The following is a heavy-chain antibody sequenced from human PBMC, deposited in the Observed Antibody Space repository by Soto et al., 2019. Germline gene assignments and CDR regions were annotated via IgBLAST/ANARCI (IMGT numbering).Heavy chain of an antibody. Sequence: QVQLVQSGAEVKKPGASVKVSCKASGYTFTSYGISWVRQAPGQGLEWMGWISAYNGNTNYAQKLQGRVTMTTDTATSTVYMGLRSLRSDDTAVYYCARNVLRFLEWPSPGGGFDPWGQGTLVTVSS. CDR2: ISAYNGNT. CDR3: ARNVLRFLEWPSPGGGFDP. J-gene: IGHJ5*02. CDR1: GYTFTSYG. V-gene: IGHV1-18*01. D-gene: IGHD3-3*01.